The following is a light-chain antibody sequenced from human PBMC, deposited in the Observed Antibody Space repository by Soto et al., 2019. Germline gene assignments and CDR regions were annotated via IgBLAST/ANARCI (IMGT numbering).Light chain of an antibody. Sequence: DIQMTQSPSSLSASVGDRVTITCRASQSISSYLNWYQQKPGKAPKLLIYAASSLQSGVPSRFSGSGSGTDFTLAISSLQPEDFAVFFCQQYKNWPPWTFGQGTKVDI. CDR1: QSISSY. CDR2: AAS. J-gene: IGKJ1*01. V-gene: IGKV1-39*01. CDR3: QQYKNWPPWT.